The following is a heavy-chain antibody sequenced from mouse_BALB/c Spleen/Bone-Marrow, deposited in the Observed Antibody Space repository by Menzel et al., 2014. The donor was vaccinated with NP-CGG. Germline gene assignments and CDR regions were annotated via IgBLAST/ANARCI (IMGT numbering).Heavy chain of an antibody. D-gene: IGHD5-1*01. V-gene: IGHV1S81*02. CDR1: GYTFTSYY. CDR2: INPSNGGT. CDR3: TRLPH. Sequence: QVQLQQSGAGLVKPGASVKLSCKASGYTFTSYYMYWVKQRPGQGLGWIGEINPSNGGTNFNEKFKSRATLTVDKSSSTAYMQLSSLTSEDSAVYYCTRLPHWGQGTSVTVSS. J-gene: IGHJ4*01.